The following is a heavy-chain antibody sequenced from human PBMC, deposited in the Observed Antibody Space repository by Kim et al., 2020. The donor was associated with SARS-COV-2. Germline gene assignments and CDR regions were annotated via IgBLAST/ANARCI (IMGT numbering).Heavy chain of an antibody. Sequence: GGSLRLSCSASGFTFSSYAMHWVRQAPGKGLEYVSAISSNGGSTYYADSVKGSFTISRDNSKNTLYLQMSSLRAEDTAVYYCVKGRIADYYYYGMDVWGQGTTVTVSS. CDR1: GFTFSSYA. CDR3: VKGRIADYYYYGMDV. J-gene: IGHJ6*02. CDR2: ISSNGGST. V-gene: IGHV3-64D*09. D-gene: IGHD6-13*01.